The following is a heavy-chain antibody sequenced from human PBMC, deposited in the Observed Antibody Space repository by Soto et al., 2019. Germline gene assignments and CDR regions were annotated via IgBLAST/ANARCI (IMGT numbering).Heavy chain of an antibody. Sequence: GGSLRLSCEASGFTFSGFDMHWVRIPTGKGLEWVSSIGTAGDTYYAVSVKGRFTISRDNAKNSLSLQMNSLRAGDMAVYFCAKSQEIGTHFFDSWGQGTQVTVSS. CDR1: GFTFSGFD. CDR3: AKSQEIGTHFFDS. D-gene: IGHD6-13*01. CDR2: IGTAGDT. V-gene: IGHV3-13*01. J-gene: IGHJ4*02.